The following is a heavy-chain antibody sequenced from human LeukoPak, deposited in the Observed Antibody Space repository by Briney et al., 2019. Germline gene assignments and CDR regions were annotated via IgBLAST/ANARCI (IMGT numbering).Heavy chain of an antibody. CDR2: SDPEDGEA. V-gene: IGHV1-24*01. CDR1: GDTLTELS. J-gene: IGHJ4*02. D-gene: IGHD1-26*01. Sequence: ASVKVSCKISGDTLTELSTHWVRQAPGKGLEWMGGSDPEDGEAVYAPRFQGRVTLTEDTSAGTAYLELTSLTSEDTAIYYCATGGPWDLLNYRGQGTLVTVSS. CDR3: ATGGPWDLLNY.